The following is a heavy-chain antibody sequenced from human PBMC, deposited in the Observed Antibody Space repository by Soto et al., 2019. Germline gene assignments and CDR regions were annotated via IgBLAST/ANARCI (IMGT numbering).Heavy chain of an antibody. CDR1: GGTFSSYA. CDR2: IIPIFGTA. V-gene: IGHV1-69*13. CDR3: ARVARIAAAKIKDAFDI. J-gene: IGHJ3*02. Sequence: SVKVSCKASGGTFSSYAISWVRQAPGQGLEWMGGIIPIFGTANYAQKFQGRATITADESTSTAYMELSSLGTEDTALYSCARVARIAAAKIKDAFDIWGQGTMVTFS. D-gene: IGHD6-13*01.